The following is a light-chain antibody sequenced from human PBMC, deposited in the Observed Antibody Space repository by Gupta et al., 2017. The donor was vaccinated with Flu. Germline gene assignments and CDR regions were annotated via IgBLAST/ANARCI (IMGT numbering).Light chain of an antibody. CDR3: LQANNFPLT. V-gene: IGKV1-12*01. J-gene: IGKJ4*01. Sequence: PSSVSASVGDSVRITCRASQGIGSWLAWYQRKPGKAPKVLISSASTVESGVPSRFSGSGYETDFTLTITSLRPEDFATYFCLQANNFPLTFGGGTTVEMK. CDR2: SAS. CDR1: QGIGSW.